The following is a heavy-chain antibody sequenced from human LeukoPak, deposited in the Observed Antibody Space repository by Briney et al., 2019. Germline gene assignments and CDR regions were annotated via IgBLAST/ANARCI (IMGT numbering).Heavy chain of an antibody. D-gene: IGHD3-9*01. Sequence: GGSLSLSCAASGFTFSSYSMNWVRQAPGKGLEWVSTISSRGAYIYYADSVKGRFTISRDNAKNSLYLQMNSLRAEDTAVYYCASGEYDYDILTGPNYWGQGTLVTVSS. CDR1: GFTFSSYS. CDR2: ISSRGAYI. V-gene: IGHV3-21*01. J-gene: IGHJ4*02. CDR3: ASGEYDYDILTGPNY.